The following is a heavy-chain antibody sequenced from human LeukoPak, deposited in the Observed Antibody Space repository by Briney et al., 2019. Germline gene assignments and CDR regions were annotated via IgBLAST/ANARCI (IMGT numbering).Heavy chain of an antibody. CDR2: ISDRGGTT. Sequence: GGSLRLSCVASGFTFNRYAMSWVRQAPGKGLEWVAGISDRGGTTYYTDSVKGRFSISRDNSKNTLYLQMNSLRGEDTAVYYCAKDRTIRVPDHWGQGTLVTVSS. CDR3: AKDRTIRVPDH. D-gene: IGHD2-2*02. V-gene: IGHV3-23*01. J-gene: IGHJ4*02. CDR1: GFTFNRYA.